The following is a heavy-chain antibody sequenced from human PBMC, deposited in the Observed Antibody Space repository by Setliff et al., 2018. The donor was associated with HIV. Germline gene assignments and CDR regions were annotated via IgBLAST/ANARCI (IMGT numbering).Heavy chain of an antibody. V-gene: IGHV4-39*07. D-gene: IGHD3-22*01. CDR3: ARDQGGYYDSSRAFDI. Sequence: PSETLSLTCNVSGGSISTNRDHWGWIRQPPGKGLEWIGSISYSGNTYYHPSLQSRVTISLDMSKNQFSLKLSSVTAADTAVYYCARDQGGYYDSSRAFDIWGQGTMVTVSS. J-gene: IGHJ3*02. CDR2: ISYSGNT. CDR1: GGSISTNRDH.